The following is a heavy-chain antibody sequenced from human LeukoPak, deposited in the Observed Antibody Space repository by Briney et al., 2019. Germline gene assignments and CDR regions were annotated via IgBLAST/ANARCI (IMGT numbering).Heavy chain of an antibody. CDR2: ISSSGSTI. J-gene: IGHJ4*02. Sequence: GGSLRPSCAASGFSFSSYEMNWVRQAPGKGLEWVSYISSSGSTIYYGDSVKGRFTISRDDAENSLYLQMNSLRVEDTAVYYCGRVALDTSMIHYWGQGTLVTVSS. V-gene: IGHV3-48*03. CDR3: GRVALDTSMIHY. CDR1: GFSFSSYE. D-gene: IGHD5-18*01.